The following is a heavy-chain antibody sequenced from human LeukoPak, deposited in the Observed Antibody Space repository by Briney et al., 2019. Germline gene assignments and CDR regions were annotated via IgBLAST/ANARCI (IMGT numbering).Heavy chain of an antibody. Sequence: GGSLRLSCAASGFTFSSYAMSWVRQAPGKGLEWVSAISGSGGSTYYADSVKGRFTISRDNSKNTLYLQMNSLRAVDTAVYYCAKSVEMATLYFDYWGQGTLVTVSS. CDR3: AKSVEMATLYFDY. D-gene: IGHD5-24*01. J-gene: IGHJ4*02. V-gene: IGHV3-23*01. CDR1: GFTFSSYA. CDR2: ISGSGGST.